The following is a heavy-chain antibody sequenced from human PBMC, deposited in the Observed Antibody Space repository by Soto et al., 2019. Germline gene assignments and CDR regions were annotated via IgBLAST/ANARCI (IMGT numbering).Heavy chain of an antibody. Sequence: GGSLRLSCAASGFTFSSYWMHWVRQAPGKGLVWVSRINSDGSSASYADSVKGRFTISRDNAKNTLYLQMNSLRAEDTAVYYCARSIVATIGFDPWGQGTLVTVS. J-gene: IGHJ5*02. D-gene: IGHD5-12*01. CDR1: GFTFSSYW. CDR3: ARSIVATIGFDP. V-gene: IGHV3-74*01. CDR2: INSDGSSA.